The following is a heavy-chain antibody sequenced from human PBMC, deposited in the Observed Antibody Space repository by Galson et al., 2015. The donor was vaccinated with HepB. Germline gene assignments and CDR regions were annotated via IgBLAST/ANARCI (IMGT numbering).Heavy chain of an antibody. Sequence: SLRLSCAASGFTFSSYAMHWVRQAPGKGLEWVAVISYDGSNKYYADSVKGRFTISRDNSKNTLYLQMNSLRAEDTAVYYCARGRRSSTRKLWGYYFDYWGQGTLVTVSS. CDR3: ARGRRSSTRKLWGYYFDY. D-gene: IGHD2-2*01. V-gene: IGHV3-30*04. CDR1: GFTFSSYA. J-gene: IGHJ4*02. CDR2: ISYDGSNK.